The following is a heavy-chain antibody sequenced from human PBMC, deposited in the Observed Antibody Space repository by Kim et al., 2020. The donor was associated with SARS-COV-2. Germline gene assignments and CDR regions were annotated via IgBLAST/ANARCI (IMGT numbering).Heavy chain of an antibody. V-gene: IGHV3-30*18. Sequence: GGSLRLSCAASGFTFSSYGMHWVRQAPGKGLEWVAVISYDGSNKYYADSVKGRFTISRDNSKNTLYLQMNSLRAEDTAVYYCAKILYTAIFDWGQGTLVTVSS. CDR3: AKILYTAIFD. J-gene: IGHJ4*02. CDR2: ISYDGSNK. D-gene: IGHD5-18*01. CDR1: GFTFSSYG.